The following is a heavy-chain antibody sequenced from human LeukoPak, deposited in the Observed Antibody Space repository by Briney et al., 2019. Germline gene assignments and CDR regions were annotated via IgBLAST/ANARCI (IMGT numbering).Heavy chain of an antibody. D-gene: IGHD3-16*02. CDR1: GFTFSSPW. CDR2: IKADGSGA. Sequence: PGGSLRLSCAASGFTFSSPWMSWVRQAPGKGLEWVATIKADGSGAYYVDSVKGRFTISRDNAKNSLYLQMNSLRAEDTAVYYCATRYDYVWGSYRYNDYWGQGTLVTVSS. V-gene: IGHV3-7*05. J-gene: IGHJ4*02. CDR3: ATRYDYVWGSYRYNDY.